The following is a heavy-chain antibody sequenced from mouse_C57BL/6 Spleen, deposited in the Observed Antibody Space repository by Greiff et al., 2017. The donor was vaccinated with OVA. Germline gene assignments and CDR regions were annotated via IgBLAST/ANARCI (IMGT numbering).Heavy chain of an antibody. J-gene: IGHJ2*01. D-gene: IGHD4-1*02. V-gene: IGHV1-42*01. CDR3: ARGLQLDYFDY. Sequence: VQLQQSGPELVKPGASVKISCKASGYSFTGYYMNWVKQSPEKSLEWIGEINPSTGGTTYNQKFKAKATLTVDKSSSTAYMQLKSLTSEDSAVYYCARGLQLDYFDYWGQGTTLTVSS. CDR2: INPSTGGT. CDR1: GYSFTGYY.